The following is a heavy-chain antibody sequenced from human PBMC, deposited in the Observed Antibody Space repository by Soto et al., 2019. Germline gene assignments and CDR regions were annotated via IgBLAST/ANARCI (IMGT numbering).Heavy chain of an antibody. CDR2: IKSRPDGETT. D-gene: IGHD2-21*02. J-gene: IGHJ1*01. V-gene: IGHV3-15*07. CDR1: GFSFADNW. CDR3: VSYCNFVNSHYLH. Sequence: PGGSLRLSCAASGFSFADNWMHWVRQAPGKGLEWVGRIKSRPDGETTDYAAPVKGRFTISRDDSRDTLYLEMNSLKSEDTGMYYCVSYCNFVNSHYLHWGQGILVSVSS.